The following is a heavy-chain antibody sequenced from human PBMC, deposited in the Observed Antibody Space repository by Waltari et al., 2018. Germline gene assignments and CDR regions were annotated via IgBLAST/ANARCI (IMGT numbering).Heavy chain of an antibody. CDR1: GFSLSTSGVG. CDR3: AHLPYGCSGGSCYGYYFDY. J-gene: IGHJ4*02. D-gene: IGHD2-15*01. V-gene: IGHV2-5*02. CDR2: IYWDDDK. Sequence: QITLKESGPTLVKPTQTLTLTCTFSGFSLSTSGVGVGWIRQPPGKALEWLALIYWDDDKRYSPSLKSRLTITKDTSKNQVVLTMTNMDPVDTATYYCAHLPYGCSGGSCYGYYFDYWGQGTLVTVSS.